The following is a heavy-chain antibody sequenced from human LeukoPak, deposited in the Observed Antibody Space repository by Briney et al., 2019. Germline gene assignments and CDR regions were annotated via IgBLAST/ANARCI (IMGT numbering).Heavy chain of an antibody. CDR1: GYTFTSYA. Sequence: WASVKVSCKASGYTFTSYAMHWVRRAPGQRREGMGWINAGKGNTKYSQKFQGRVTITSDTSASTAYMELSSLRSEDTAVYYCASDLLSPHYYDSSDGFDHWGQGTLVTVSS. CDR2: INAGKGNT. CDR3: ASDLLSPHYYDSSDGFDH. J-gene: IGHJ5*02. D-gene: IGHD3-22*01. V-gene: IGHV1-3*01.